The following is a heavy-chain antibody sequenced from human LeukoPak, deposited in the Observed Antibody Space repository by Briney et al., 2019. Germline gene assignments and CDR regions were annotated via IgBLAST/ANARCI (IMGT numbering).Heavy chain of an antibody. J-gene: IGHJ4*02. D-gene: IGHD6-19*01. CDR3: ARGGWYFDY. V-gene: IGHV4-59*01. Sequence: SETLSLTCTVSGGSISSYYWTWIRQPPGKGLEWIGYIHNSENTNYNPSLKSRITISVDTSKNQFSLKLSSVTAADTAVYYCARGGWYFDYWGQGTLVTVSS. CDR2: IHNSENT. CDR1: GGSISSYY.